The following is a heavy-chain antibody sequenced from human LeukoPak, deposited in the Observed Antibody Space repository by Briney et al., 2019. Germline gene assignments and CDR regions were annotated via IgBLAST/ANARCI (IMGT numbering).Heavy chain of an antibody. D-gene: IGHD4-23*01. CDR2: ISSSSSYI. CDR1: GFTFSSYS. J-gene: IGHJ4*02. CDR3: VRDRPMTTVVTPYSY. Sequence: GGSLRLSCAASGFTFSSYSMNWVRQAPGKGLEWVSSISSSSSYIYYADSVKGRFTISRDNAKNSLYLQMNSLRAEDTAVYYCVRDRPMTTVVTPYSYWGQGTLVTVSS. V-gene: IGHV3-21*01.